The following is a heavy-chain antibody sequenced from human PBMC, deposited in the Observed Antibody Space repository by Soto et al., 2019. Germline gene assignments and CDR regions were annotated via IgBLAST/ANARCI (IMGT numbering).Heavy chain of an antibody. Sequence: SXKVSFPASGGTXNSYAISLVRQAPGQGLEWMGGIIPIFGTANYAQKFQGRVTITEDESTSTAYIELSSLRSEDTAVYYCASSYYDSSGYYQRQYYFDYWGQGTLVTVSS. CDR3: ASSYYDSSGYYQRQYYFDY. V-gene: IGHV1-69*13. CDR1: GGTXNSYA. CDR2: IIPIFGTA. D-gene: IGHD3-22*01. J-gene: IGHJ4*02.